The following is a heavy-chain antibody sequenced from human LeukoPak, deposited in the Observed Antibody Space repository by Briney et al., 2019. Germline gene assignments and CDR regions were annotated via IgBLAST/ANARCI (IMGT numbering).Heavy chain of an antibody. CDR2: ISYGGGV. Sequence: SETLSLTCTVSSDSISDYYWGWIRQPPGKGLEWIGYISYGGGVSYSPSLKPPVTISLDTSKSQVSLKLSSVTAADTAIYYCVRVHYSSGSLSSWFDPWGRGILVTVSS. CDR1: SDSISDYY. D-gene: IGHD3-10*01. CDR3: VRVHYSSGSLSSWFDP. V-gene: IGHV4-59*08. J-gene: IGHJ5*02.